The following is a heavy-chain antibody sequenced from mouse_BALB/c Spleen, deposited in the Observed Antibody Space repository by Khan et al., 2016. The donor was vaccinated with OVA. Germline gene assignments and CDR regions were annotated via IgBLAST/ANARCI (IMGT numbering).Heavy chain of an antibody. CDR2: INTYTGEP. D-gene: IGHD2-14*01. V-gene: IGHV9-3-1*01. Sequence: QIQLVQSGPELKKPGETVKISCKASGSTFTNYGMSWVKQAPGKGLKWMGWINTYTGEPTYADDFKGRFAFSLETSASTAYLQINNLKNEDTATYVCARKNYRYDRYFDVWGAGTTVTVSS. J-gene: IGHJ1*01. CDR1: GSTFTNYG. CDR3: ARKNYRYDRYFDV.